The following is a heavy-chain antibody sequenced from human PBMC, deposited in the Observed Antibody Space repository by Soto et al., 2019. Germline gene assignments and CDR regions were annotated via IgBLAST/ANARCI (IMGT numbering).Heavy chain of an antibody. V-gene: IGHV3-13*01. CDR2: IGTAGDT. CDR3: ARAIVGWNYYYYYYMDV. D-gene: IGHD1-1*01. J-gene: IGHJ6*03. CDR1: GFTFSSYD. Sequence: GGSLRLSCAASGFTFSSYDMHWVRQATGKGLEWVSAIGTAGDTYYPGSVKGRFTISRENAKNSLYLQMNSLRAGDTAVYYCARAIVGWNYYYYYYMDVWGKGTTVTVSS.